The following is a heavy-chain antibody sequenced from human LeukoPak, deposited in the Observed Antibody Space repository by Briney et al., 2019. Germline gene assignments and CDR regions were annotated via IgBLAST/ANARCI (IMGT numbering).Heavy chain of an antibody. J-gene: IGHJ6*03. V-gene: IGHV1-8*01. CDR1: GYTFTSYD. CDR3: ARGKMVRGVNIKYYCMDV. CDR2: MNPNSGNT. D-gene: IGHD3-10*01. Sequence: ASVKVSCKASGYTFTSYDINWVRQATGQGLEWMGWMNPNSGNTGYAQKFQGRVTMTRNTSISTAYMELSSLRSEDTAVYYCARGKMVRGVNIKYYCMDVWGKGTTVTVSS.